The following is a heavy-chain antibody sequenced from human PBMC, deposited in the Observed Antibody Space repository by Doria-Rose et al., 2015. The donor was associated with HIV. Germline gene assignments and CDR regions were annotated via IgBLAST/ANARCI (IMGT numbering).Heavy chain of an antibody. CDR3: ARGLLRGGWNDVDYYYGMDV. CDR1: GGSFSGYY. CDR2: INHSRSI. D-gene: IGHD1-1*01. J-gene: IGHJ6*02. Sequence: QVQLQESGAGLVKPSETLSLTCAVFGGSFSGYYWSWIRQPPGKGLEWIGVINHSRSINYKTSLKSRVTISLDTFKNLFSLKLSSVTAADTAVYYCARGLLRGGWNDVDYYYGMDVWGQGTTVTVSS. V-gene: IGHV4-34*01.